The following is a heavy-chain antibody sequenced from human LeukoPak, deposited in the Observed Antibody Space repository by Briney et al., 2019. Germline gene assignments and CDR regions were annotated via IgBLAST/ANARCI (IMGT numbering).Heavy chain of an antibody. D-gene: IGHD4-17*01. Sequence: SETLSLTCAVYGGSFSGYYWSWIRQPPGKGLEWIGEINHSGSTNYNPSLKSRVTISVDTSKNQFSLKLSSVTAADTAVYYCARGAIYGDFTTYDYWGQGTLVTVSS. J-gene: IGHJ4*02. CDR1: GGSFSGYY. V-gene: IGHV4-34*01. CDR3: ARGAIYGDFTTYDY. CDR2: INHSGST.